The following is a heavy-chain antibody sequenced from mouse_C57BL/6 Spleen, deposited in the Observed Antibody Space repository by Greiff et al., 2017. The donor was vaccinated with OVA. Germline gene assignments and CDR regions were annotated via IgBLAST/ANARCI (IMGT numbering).Heavy chain of an antibody. CDR2: IDPETGGT. Sequence: QVQLQQSGAELVRPGASVTLSCKASGYTFTDYEMHWVKQTPVHGLEWIGAIDPETGGTAYNQKFKGKAILTADKSSSTAYMELRSLTSEDSAVYYCTRRGITTLVDYWGQGTSVTVSS. V-gene: IGHV1-15*01. CDR3: TRRGITTLVDY. D-gene: IGHD2-4*01. CDR1: GYTFTDYE. J-gene: IGHJ4*01.